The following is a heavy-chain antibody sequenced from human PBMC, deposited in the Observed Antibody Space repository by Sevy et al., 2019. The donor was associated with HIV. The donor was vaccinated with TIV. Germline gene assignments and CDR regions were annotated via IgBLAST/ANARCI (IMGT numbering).Heavy chain of an antibody. V-gene: IGHV4-59*01. J-gene: IGHJ4*02. CDR3: ARDSTTRPRVLDY. CDR2: IYFTGNT. D-gene: IGHD1-1*01. Sequence: SETLSLTCSVSGGSISSYFWTWVRQSPGKGLEWIGNIYFTGNTGYSPSLKSRVTLSLDTSKSQSSLTLKSVTATDTAIYFCARDSTTRPRVLDYWGQGTLVTVSS. CDR1: GGSISSYF.